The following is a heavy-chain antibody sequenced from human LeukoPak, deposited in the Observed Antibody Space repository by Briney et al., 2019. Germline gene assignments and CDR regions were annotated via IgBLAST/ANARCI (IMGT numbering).Heavy chain of an antibody. CDR2: IYTSGST. CDR3: ASTFIVVVPLAHAFDI. V-gene: IGHV4-61*02. D-gene: IGHD2-2*01. CDR1: GGSISSGSYY. J-gene: IGHJ3*02. Sequence: PSQTLSLTCTVSGGSISSGSYYWSWIRQPAGKGLEWIGRIYTSGSTNYNPSLKSRVTISVDTSKNQFSLKLSSVTAADTAVYYCASTFIVVVPLAHAFDIWGQGTMVTVSS.